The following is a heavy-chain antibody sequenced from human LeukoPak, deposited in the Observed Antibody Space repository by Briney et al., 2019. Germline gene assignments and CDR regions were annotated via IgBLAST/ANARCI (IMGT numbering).Heavy chain of an antibody. CDR3: ARDRRVTYYYDSSGYYYGY. CDR1: GYTFTSYG. Sequence: ASVTVSCTASGYTFTSYGISWVRQAPGQGLEWMGWVSAYNGNTNYAQKLQGRVTMTTDTSTSTAYMELRSLRSDDTAVYYCARDRRVTYYYDSSGYYYGYWGQGTLVTVSS. D-gene: IGHD3-22*01. CDR2: VSAYNGNT. J-gene: IGHJ4*02. V-gene: IGHV1-18*01.